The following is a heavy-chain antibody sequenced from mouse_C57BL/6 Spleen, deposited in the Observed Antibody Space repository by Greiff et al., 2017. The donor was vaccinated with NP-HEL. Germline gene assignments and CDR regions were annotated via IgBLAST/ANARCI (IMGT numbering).Heavy chain of an antibody. D-gene: IGHD2-1*01. CDR3: ARLGGNYGYYYAMDY. CDR2: ISSGGSYT. Sequence: EVKLMESGGDLVKPGGSLKLSCAASGFTFSSYGMSWVRQTPDKRLEWVATISSGGSYTYYPDSVKGRFTISRDNAKNTLYLQMSSLKSEDTAMYYCARLGGNYGYYYAMDYWGQGTSVTVSS. V-gene: IGHV5-6*01. CDR1: GFTFSSYG. J-gene: IGHJ4*01.